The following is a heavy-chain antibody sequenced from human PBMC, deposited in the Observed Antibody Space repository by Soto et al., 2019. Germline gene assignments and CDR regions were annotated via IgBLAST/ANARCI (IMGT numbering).Heavy chain of an antibody. CDR1: GFTFRGYD. CDR3: VREKEGRGLEAFES. Sequence: EVELVESGGGLVQPGGSLRLSCAASGFTFRGYDMHWVRQPAGKGLEWVSGIGSVGDTYYPGSVEGRFTISREDAKNSLYLQMNGLRAEDTAVYYCVREKEGRGLEAFESWGRGTLVTVST. D-gene: IGHD3-3*01. J-gene: IGHJ4*02. V-gene: IGHV3-13*01. CDR2: IGSVGDT.